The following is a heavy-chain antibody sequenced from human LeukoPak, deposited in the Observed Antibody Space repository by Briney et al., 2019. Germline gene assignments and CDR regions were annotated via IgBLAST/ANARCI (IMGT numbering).Heavy chain of an antibody. Sequence: NPGGSLRLSCAASGFTFSSYSMNWVRQAPGKGLEWVSSISSSSSYIYYADSVKGRFTISRDNAKNSLYLQMNSLRAEDTAVYYCARARPPTIFGVVIPYYYMDVWGKGTTVTVSS. CDR1: GFTFSSYS. D-gene: IGHD3-3*01. V-gene: IGHV3-21*01. CDR3: ARARPPTIFGVVIPYYYMDV. CDR2: ISSSSSYI. J-gene: IGHJ6*03.